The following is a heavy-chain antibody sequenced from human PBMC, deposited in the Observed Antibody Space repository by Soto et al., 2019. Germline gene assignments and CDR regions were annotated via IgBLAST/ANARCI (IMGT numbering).Heavy chain of an antibody. D-gene: IGHD5-18*01. Sequence: SETLSLTCTVSGDSISSSNYFWGWIRQPPGKGLEWIGTIFYSGSTYYNPSLKSRVTISVDTSKNQFSLKLSSVTAADTAVYYCARDNGYSYGYTLDHWGQGTLVTVSS. J-gene: IGHJ4*02. CDR2: IFYSGST. V-gene: IGHV4-39*07. CDR3: ARDNGYSYGYTLDH. CDR1: GDSISSSNYF.